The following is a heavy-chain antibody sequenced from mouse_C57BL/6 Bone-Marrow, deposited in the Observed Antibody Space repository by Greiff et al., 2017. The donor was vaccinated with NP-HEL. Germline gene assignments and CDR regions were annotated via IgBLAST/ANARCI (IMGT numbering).Heavy chain of an antibody. Sequence: QVQLQQSGAELVKPGASVKLSCKASGYTFTSYWMHWVKQRPGRGLEWIGRIDPNSGGTKYNEKFKSKATLTVDTSSSTAYMQLSSLTSEDSAVYYCARYYGSRGCWVYAMDYWGQGTSVTVSS. J-gene: IGHJ4*01. V-gene: IGHV1-62-3*01. D-gene: IGHD1-1*01. CDR3: ARYYGSRGCWVYAMDY. CDR1: GYTFTSYW. CDR2: IDPNSGGT.